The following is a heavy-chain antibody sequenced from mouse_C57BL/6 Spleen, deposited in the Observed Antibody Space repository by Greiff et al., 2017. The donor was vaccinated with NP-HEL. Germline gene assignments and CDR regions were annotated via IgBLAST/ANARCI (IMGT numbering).Heavy chain of an antibody. Sequence: QVQLQQPGAELVKPGASVKLSCKASGYTFTSYWMQWVKQRPGQGLEWIGEIDPSDSYTNYNQKFKGKATLTVDTSSSAAYMQLSSLTSEDSAVYYCQTAQASFDYWGQGTTLTVSS. J-gene: IGHJ2*01. CDR1: GYTFTSYW. V-gene: IGHV1-50*01. D-gene: IGHD3-2*02. CDR3: QTAQASFDY. CDR2: IDPSDSYT.